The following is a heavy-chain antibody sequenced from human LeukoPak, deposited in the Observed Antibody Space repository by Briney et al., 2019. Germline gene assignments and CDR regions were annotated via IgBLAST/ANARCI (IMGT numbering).Heavy chain of an antibody. V-gene: IGHV3-30-3*01. CDR1: GFTFGSYA. J-gene: IGHJ6*02. CDR2: ISYDGSNK. Sequence: GGSLRLSCAASGFTFGSYAMHWVRQAPGKGLEWVAVISYDGSNKYYADSVKGRFTISRDNSKNTLYLQMNSLRAEDTAVYYCAREKNGHYYGMDVWGQGTTVTVSS. CDR3: AREKNGHYYGMDV. D-gene: IGHD2-8*01.